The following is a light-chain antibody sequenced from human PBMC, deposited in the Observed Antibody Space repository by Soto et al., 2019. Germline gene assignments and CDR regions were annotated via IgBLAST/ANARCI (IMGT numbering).Light chain of an antibody. CDR2: GAS. CDR3: QQYNTWRSIT. CDR1: QSISSN. V-gene: IGKV3-15*01. Sequence: EIVMTQSPATLSVSPGERATLSCRASQSISSNLGWYQQRPGQAPRLLIYGASTRATGIPARFSGSGSGTEFKLTISSLQSEDFAVYDCQQYNTWRSITFGQGTRLEIK. J-gene: IGKJ5*01.